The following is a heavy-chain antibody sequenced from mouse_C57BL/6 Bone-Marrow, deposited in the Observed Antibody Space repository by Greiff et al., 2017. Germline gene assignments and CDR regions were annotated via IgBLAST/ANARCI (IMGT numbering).Heavy chain of an antibody. CDR3: ARGGNYGGYYFDY. V-gene: IGHV1-47*01. CDR1: GYTFTTYP. Sequence: QVQLQQSGAELVKPGASVQMSCKASGYTFTTYPIEWMKQNHGQSLAWIGNFHPYNDDTKSNEKFKGKATLTVEKSSSTVYLELSRLTAYDSAVYYCARGGNYGGYYFDYWGQGTTLTVSS. CDR2: FHPYNDDT. J-gene: IGHJ2*01. D-gene: IGHD2-1*01.